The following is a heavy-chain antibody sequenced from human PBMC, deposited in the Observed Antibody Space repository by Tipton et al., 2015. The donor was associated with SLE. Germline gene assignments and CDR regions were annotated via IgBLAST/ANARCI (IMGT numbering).Heavy chain of an antibody. CDR3: ARGNGYWDY. D-gene: IGHD3-22*01. J-gene: IGHJ4*02. V-gene: IGHV4-38-2*02. Sequence: TLSLTCTVSGFSISSPYYWGWIRQPAGKGLEWIGNIYPTGTTHSNPSLESRVTLPVDTSKNQFSLKVTSMSAADTAVYYCARGNGYWDYWGQGTLVTVSS. CDR2: IYPTGTT. CDR1: GFSISSPYY.